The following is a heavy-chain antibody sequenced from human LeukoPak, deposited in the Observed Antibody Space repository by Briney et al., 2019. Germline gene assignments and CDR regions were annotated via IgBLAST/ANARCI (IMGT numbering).Heavy chain of an antibody. V-gene: IGHV4-38-2*02. CDR2: INHSGST. D-gene: IGHD5-24*01. CDR3: ARKGWDY. Sequence: KPSETLSLTCTVSGYSISSGYYWSWIRQPPGKGLEWIGEINHSGSTNYNPSLKSRVTISVDTSKNQFSLKLSSVTAADTAVYYCARKGWDYWGQGTLVTVSS. J-gene: IGHJ4*02. CDR1: GYSISSGYY.